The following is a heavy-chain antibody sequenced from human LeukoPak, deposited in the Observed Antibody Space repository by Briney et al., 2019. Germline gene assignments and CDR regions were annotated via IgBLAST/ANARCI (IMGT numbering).Heavy chain of an antibody. V-gene: IGHV3-33*01. CDR3: ARYYCGGDCYSGYFDY. CDR1: GFTFSNYG. CDR2: IWYDGSNK. J-gene: IGHJ4*02. D-gene: IGHD2-21*02. Sequence: GGSLRLSCAASGFTFSNYGMHWVRQAPGKGLEWVAVIWYDGSNKYYADSVKGRFTISRDNSKNTLYLQMNSLRAENTAVYYCARYYCGGDCYSGYFDYWGQGTLVTVSS.